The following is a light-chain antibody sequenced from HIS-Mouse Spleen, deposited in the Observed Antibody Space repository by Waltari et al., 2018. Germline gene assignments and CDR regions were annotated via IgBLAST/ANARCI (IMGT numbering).Light chain of an antibody. Sequence: QSALTQPSSVSWSPGQSITIPGTGTSSDVGSYNVVSWYQQHPGNAPKLMIYEGSKRPSGVSTRFSGSKSGNTASLTISGLQAEDEADYYCCSYAGSSTWVFGGGTKLTVL. CDR2: EGS. CDR3: CSYAGSSTWV. CDR1: SSDVGSYNV. V-gene: IGLV2-23*01. J-gene: IGLJ3*02.